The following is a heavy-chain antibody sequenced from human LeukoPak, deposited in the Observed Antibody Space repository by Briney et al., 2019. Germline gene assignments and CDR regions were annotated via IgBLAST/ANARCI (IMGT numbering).Heavy chain of an antibody. Sequence: KPSETLSLTCTVSGGSISSGSYYWSWIRQPAGKGLEWIGRIYTSGSTNYNPSLKSRVTISVDTSKNQFSLKLSSVTAADTAVYYCARDATTVVTPTVWYYYYYMDVWGKGTTVTISS. CDR3: ARDATTVVTPTVWYYYYYMDV. V-gene: IGHV4-61*02. J-gene: IGHJ6*03. CDR2: IYTSGST. D-gene: IGHD4-23*01. CDR1: GGSISSGSYY.